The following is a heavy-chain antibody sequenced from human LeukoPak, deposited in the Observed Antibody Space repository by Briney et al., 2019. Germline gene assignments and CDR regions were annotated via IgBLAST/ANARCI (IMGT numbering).Heavy chain of an antibody. CDR2: ISYDGSNK. CDR3: ARIGRGGDFDY. CDR1: GFTFSSYA. J-gene: IGHJ4*02. Sequence: GGSLRLSCAASGFTFSSYAMHWVRQAPGKGLEWVAVISYDGSNKYYADSVKGRFTISRDNSKNTLHLQMNSLRAEDTAVYYCARIGRGGDFDYWGQGTLVTVSS. D-gene: IGHD2-21*01. V-gene: IGHV3-30*04.